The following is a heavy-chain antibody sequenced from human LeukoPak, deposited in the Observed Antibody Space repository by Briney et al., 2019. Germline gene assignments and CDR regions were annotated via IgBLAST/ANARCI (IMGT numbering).Heavy chain of an antibody. CDR3: ARDLDDYGGKGLFDY. CDR1: GYTFTSYG. J-gene: IGHJ4*02. D-gene: IGHD4-23*01. V-gene: IGHV1-18*01. CDR2: ISAYNGNT. Sequence: ASVKVSCKASGYTFTSYGISWVRQAPGQGLEWMGWISAYNGNTNYAQKLQGRVTMTTDTSTSTAYMELRSLRSDDAAVYYCARDLDDYGGKGLFDYWGQGTLVTVSS.